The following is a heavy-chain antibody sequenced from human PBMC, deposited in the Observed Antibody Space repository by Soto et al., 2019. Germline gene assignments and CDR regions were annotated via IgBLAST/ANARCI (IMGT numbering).Heavy chain of an antibody. CDR1: GGSFSGYY. CDR3: AIWDYYYYGMDV. D-gene: IGHD3-16*01. Sequence: KTSETLSLTCAVYGGSFSGYYWSWIRQPPGKGLEWIGEINHSGSTNYNPSLKSRVTISVDTSKNQFSLKLSSVTAADTAVYYCAIWDYYYYGMDVWGQGTTVTVSS. V-gene: IGHV4-34*01. CDR2: INHSGST. J-gene: IGHJ6*02.